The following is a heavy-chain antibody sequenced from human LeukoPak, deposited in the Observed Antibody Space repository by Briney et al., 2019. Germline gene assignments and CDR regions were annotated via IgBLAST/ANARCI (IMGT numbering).Heavy chain of an antibody. D-gene: IGHD1-26*01. CDR1: GFTFSSYW. Sequence: GGSLRLSCAASGFTFSSYWMNWVRQAPGKGLEWVANIQQDGSEKYYVDSVRGRFTISRDNAKNSLYLQMTSLRAEDTAVYYCARELHSGSYNFDYWGQGTQVTVSS. J-gene: IGHJ4*02. V-gene: IGHV3-7*01. CDR2: IQQDGSEK. CDR3: ARELHSGSYNFDY.